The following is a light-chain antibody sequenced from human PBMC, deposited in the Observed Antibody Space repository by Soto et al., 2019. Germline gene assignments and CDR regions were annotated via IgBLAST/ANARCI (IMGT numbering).Light chain of an antibody. CDR1: SSDVGGYNY. CDR2: EVS. Sequence: QSVLTQPASVSGSPGQSITISCTGTSSDVGGYNYVSWYQHHPGKAPKFMIYEVSNRPSGVSNRFPGSKSGNTASLTISGLQAEDEADYYCCSYTSANTFVFGTGTKVTVL. CDR3: CSYTSANTFV. V-gene: IGLV2-14*01. J-gene: IGLJ1*01.